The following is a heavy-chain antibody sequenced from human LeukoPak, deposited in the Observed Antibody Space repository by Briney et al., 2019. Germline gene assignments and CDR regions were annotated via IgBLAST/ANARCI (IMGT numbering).Heavy chain of an antibody. Sequence: QTGGSLRLSCAASGFTFSSYWMHWVRQAPGKGLVWVSRIKSDGSTNYADSVKGRFTISRDNAKNTLSLQMNSLRAEDTGVYYCARAQSEIGGYYPEYFRHWGQGTLVTASS. CDR2: IKSDGST. J-gene: IGHJ1*01. CDR3: ARAQSEIGGYYPEYFRH. D-gene: IGHD3-22*01. V-gene: IGHV3-74*01. CDR1: GFTFSSYW.